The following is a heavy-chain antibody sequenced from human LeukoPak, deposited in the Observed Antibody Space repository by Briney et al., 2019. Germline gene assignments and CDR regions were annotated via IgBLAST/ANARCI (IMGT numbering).Heavy chain of an antibody. CDR2: ICSSGSA. V-gene: IGHV4-39*07. CDR1: GGSISSSSYY. CDR3: AIHDSSGYYGPFDY. D-gene: IGHD3-22*01. Sequence: SETLSLTCTVSGGSISSSSYYWGWIRQPPGKGLEWIGSICSSGSAYYNPSLKSRVTTSIDTSKNQFSLELSSVTAADTAVYYCAIHDSSGYYGPFDYWGQGTLVTVSS. J-gene: IGHJ4*02.